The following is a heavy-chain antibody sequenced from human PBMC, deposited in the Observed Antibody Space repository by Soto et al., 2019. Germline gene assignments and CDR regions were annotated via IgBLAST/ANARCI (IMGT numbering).Heavy chain of an antibody. V-gene: IGHV5-51*01. J-gene: IGHJ6*02. Sequence: GESLKISCQGSGYSFTSYRIGWVRQMPGKGLEWMGIIYPGDSDTRYSPSFQGQVTISADKSISTAYLQWSSLKASDTAMYYCARHCRSSWSYYYYGMDVWGQGTTVTVSS. CDR2: IYPGDSDT. CDR3: ARHCRSSWSYYYYGMDV. CDR1: GYSFTSYR. D-gene: IGHD6-13*01.